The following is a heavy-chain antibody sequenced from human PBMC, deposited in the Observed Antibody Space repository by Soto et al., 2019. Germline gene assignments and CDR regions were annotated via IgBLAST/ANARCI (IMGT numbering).Heavy chain of an antibody. CDR2: IYYSGST. Sequence: QVQLQESGPGLVKPSQTLSLTCTVSGGSISSGGYYWSWIRQHPGKGLEWIGYIYYSGSTHYNPSLRNRVTISVDTAKNQFSLKLSSVTAADTAVYYCASEGTVTDNWFDPWGQGTLVTVSS. CDR1: GGSISSGGYY. J-gene: IGHJ5*02. CDR3: ASEGTVTDNWFDP. V-gene: IGHV4-31*03. D-gene: IGHD4-17*01.